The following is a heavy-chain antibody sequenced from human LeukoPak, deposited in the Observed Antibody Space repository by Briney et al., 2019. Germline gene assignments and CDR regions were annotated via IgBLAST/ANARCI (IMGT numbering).Heavy chain of an antibody. Sequence: PGGSLRLSCGASGFTFISAWMSWIRQAPGKGLEWVGRIKSKTDGGAAEYAAPVKGRFTISRDDSENTVDLQMNNLKTEDIAVYYCARDPDSSYPDGDDAFDIWGQGTMVTVSS. V-gene: IGHV3-15*01. CDR3: ARDPDSSYPDGDDAFDI. CDR1: GFTFISAW. J-gene: IGHJ3*02. D-gene: IGHD6-6*01. CDR2: IKSKTDGGAA.